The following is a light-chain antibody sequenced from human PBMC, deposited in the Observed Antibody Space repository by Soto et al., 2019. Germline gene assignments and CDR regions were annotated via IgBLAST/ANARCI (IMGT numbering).Light chain of an antibody. CDR2: YVT. V-gene: IGLV2-11*01. CDR3: CSYAGGFSWV. CDR1: SSDVGAYDR. J-gene: IGLJ3*02. Sequence: QSALTQPRSVSGSPGQSVTISCTGTSSDVGAYDRVSWYQHHPTKAPKLMIYYVTGRPSGVPDRFSGSKSGSTASLTISGLQAEDEADYYCCSYAGGFSWVFGGGTKVTVL.